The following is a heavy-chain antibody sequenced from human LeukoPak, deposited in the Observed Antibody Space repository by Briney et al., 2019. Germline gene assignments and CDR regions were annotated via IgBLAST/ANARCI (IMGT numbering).Heavy chain of an antibody. V-gene: IGHV3-74*01. CDR2: INSDGSST. Sequence: PGGSLRLSCAASGFTLSTYWMHWVRQAPGKGLVWVARINSDGSSTNYADSVKGRFTISRGNAKNTLYLQMNSLRAEDTAVYYCARGQWLVSHWYFDLWGRGTLVTVSS. J-gene: IGHJ2*01. CDR3: ARGQWLVSHWYFDL. CDR1: GFTLSTYW. D-gene: IGHD6-19*01.